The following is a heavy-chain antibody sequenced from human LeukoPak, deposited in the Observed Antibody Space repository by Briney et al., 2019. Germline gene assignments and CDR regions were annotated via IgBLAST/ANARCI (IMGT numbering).Heavy chain of an antibody. J-gene: IGHJ4*02. CDR3: ARDGGVVIYARDFDY. Sequence: GASVKVSCKPSGYTFTGYYMHWVRQAPGQGLEWMGWINPNSGGTNYAQKFQGRVTMTRDTSISTAYMELSRLRSDDTAVYYCARDGGVVIYARDFDYWGQGTLVTVSS. V-gene: IGHV1-2*02. D-gene: IGHD3-3*01. CDR2: INPNSGGT. CDR1: GYTFTGYY.